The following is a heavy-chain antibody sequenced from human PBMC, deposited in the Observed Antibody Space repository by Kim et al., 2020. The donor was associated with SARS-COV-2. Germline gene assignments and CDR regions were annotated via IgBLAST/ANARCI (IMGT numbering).Heavy chain of an antibody. V-gene: IGHV4-34*01. Sequence: SETLSLTCAVYGGSFSGYYWSWIRQPPGKGLEWIGEINHSGSTNYNPSLKSRVTISVDTSKNQFSLKLSSVTAADTAVYYCASSYYYDSSGWFAFDIWGQGTMVTVSS. CDR2: INHSGST. CDR1: GGSFSGYY. D-gene: IGHD3-22*01. J-gene: IGHJ3*02. CDR3: ASSYYYDSSGWFAFDI.